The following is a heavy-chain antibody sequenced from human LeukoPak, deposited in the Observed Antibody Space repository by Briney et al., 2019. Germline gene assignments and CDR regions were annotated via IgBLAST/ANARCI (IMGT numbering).Heavy chain of an antibody. V-gene: IGHV4-34*01. CDR1: GGSFSGYY. CDR3: ARGAFPSIAVAYY. J-gene: IGHJ4*02. Sequence: SETLSLTCAVYGGSFSGYYWSWIRQPPGKRLEWIGEINHSGSTNYNPSLKSRVTISVDTSKNQFSLKLSSVTAADTGVYYCARGAFPSIAVAYYWGQGTLVTVSS. CDR2: INHSGST. D-gene: IGHD6-19*01.